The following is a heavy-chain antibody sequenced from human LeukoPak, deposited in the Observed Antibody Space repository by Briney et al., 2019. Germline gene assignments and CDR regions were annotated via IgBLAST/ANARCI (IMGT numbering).Heavy chain of an antibody. D-gene: IGHD6-19*01. V-gene: IGHV3-23*01. J-gene: IGHJ4*02. CDR3: AKDRIPVAGRQDIWDY. CDR2: ISGSGDRT. Sequence: GGSLRLSCVGSGFTFSNYAMTWVRQAPGKGLGWVSGISGSGDRTYYADSVKGRFTMSRDKSKNTLYLQMNSLTDDDSAVYYCAKDRIPVAGRQDIWDYWGQGTLVTVSS. CDR1: GFTFSNYA.